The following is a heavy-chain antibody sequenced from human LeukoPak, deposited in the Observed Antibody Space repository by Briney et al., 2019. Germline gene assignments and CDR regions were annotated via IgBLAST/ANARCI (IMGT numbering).Heavy chain of an antibody. J-gene: IGHJ4*02. V-gene: IGHV1-69*01. CDR3: ARDRYCSGGSCLNYYFDY. D-gene: IGHD2-15*01. CDR2: IIPIFGTA. CDR1: GGTFSSYA. Sequence: ASVKVSCKASGGTFSSYAISWVRQAPGHGLEWMGGIIPIFGTANYAQKFQGRVTITADESTSTAYMELSSLRSEDTAVYYCARDRYCSGGSCLNYYFDYWGQGTLVTVSS.